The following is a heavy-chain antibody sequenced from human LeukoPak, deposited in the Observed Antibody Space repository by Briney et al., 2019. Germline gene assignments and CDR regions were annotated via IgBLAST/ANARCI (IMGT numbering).Heavy chain of an antibody. CDR1: GLTVSSDY. CDR2: IYGGGCT. CDR3: ARARSWPEHAFDI. D-gene: IGHD5-24*01. J-gene: IGHJ3*02. V-gene: IGHV3-53*01. Sequence: GGSLRLSCAASGLTVSSDYMSWVRQAPGKGLEWVSVIYGGGCTSYAGSVRGRFTISRDDSRNTLDLQMNSLRAEDTAVYYCARARSWPEHAFDIWGQGTMLTVSS.